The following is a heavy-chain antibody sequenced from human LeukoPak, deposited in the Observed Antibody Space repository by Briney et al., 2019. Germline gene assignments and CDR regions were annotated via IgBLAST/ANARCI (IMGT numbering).Heavy chain of an antibody. Sequence: SETLSLTCAVYGGSFSGYYWSWIRQPPGKGLEWIGEINHSGSTNYNPSLKSRVTISVDTSKNQFSLKLSSVTAADTAVYYCARVMVRARRPIWYFDLWGRGTLVTVSS. CDR1: GGSFSGYY. V-gene: IGHV4-34*01. D-gene: IGHD3-10*01. CDR2: INHSGST. CDR3: ARVMVRARRPIWYFDL. J-gene: IGHJ2*01.